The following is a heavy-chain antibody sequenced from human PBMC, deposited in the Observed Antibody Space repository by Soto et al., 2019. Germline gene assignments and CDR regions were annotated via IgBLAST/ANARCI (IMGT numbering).Heavy chain of an antibody. CDR3: ASNTVRGYYYYYMDV. V-gene: IGHV4-59*01. J-gene: IGHJ6*03. D-gene: IGHD4-4*01. CDR2: IYYSGST. Sequence: SETLSLTCTVSGGSISSYYWSWIRQPPGKGLEWIGYIYYSGSTNYNPSLKSRVTISVDTSKNQFSLKLSSVTAADTAVYYCASNTVRGYYYYYMDVWGKGTTVTVSS. CDR1: GGSISSYY.